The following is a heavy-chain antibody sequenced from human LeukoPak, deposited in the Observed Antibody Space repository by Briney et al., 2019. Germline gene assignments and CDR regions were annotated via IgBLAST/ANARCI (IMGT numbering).Heavy chain of an antibody. CDR2: IYTSGST. D-gene: IGHD5-24*01. V-gene: IGHV4-61*02. J-gene: IGHJ5*02. CDR3: ARDRSPRGYNPNWFDP. Sequence: SQTLSLTCTVSGGSISSGSYYWSWIRQPAGKGLEWIGRIYTSGSTNYNPSLKSRVTISVDTSKNQFSLKLSSVTAADTAVYYCARDRSPRGYNPNWFDPWGQGTLVTVSS. CDR1: GGSISSGSYY.